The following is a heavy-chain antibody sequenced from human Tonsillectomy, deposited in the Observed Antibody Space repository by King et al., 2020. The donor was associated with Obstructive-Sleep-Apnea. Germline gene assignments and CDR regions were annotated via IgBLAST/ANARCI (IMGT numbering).Heavy chain of an antibody. V-gene: IGHV3-30*04. Sequence: VQLVGSGGGVVQPGRSLRLSCAASEFTFSTYAMHWVRQAPGKGLEWVSVISYDGSKTDYADSVKGRFTISRDISKNTLYLQMSSLRAEDTALYYCARGDNYGSGSYYKSGGYFQHWGLGTLLTVSS. J-gene: IGHJ1*01. CDR1: EFTFSTYA. D-gene: IGHD3-10*01. CDR2: ISYDGSKT. CDR3: ARGDNYGSGSYYKSGGYFQH.